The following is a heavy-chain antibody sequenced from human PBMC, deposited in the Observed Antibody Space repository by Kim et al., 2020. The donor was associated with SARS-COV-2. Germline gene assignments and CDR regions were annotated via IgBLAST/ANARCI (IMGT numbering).Heavy chain of an antibody. V-gene: IGHV5-51*01. CDR1: GYTFTNYW. Sequence: GESLKISCKGSGYTFTNYWIGWVRQMPGKGLEWMGIIYPGDSDTIYRPSFQGQVTILADKSISTAYLQWSSLKASDTAMYYCARRNIATSFHSFDIWGQGTMVTVSS. CDR3: ARRNIATSFHSFDI. CDR2: IYPGDSDT. D-gene: IGHD6-13*01. J-gene: IGHJ3*02.